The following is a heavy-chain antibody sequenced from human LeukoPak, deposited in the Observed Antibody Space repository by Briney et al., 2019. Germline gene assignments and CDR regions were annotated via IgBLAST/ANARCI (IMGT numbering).Heavy chain of an antibody. D-gene: IGHD7-27*01. Sequence: ASVKVSCKASGYTFTDYYIHWVRQAPGRGLEWVGWIKPNNGGTNYAQKFQGRVTMTRDTSISTAYMELSSLTSDDTAVYYCAGANWAAGVAFDYWGQGTLVTVSS. CDR1: GYTFTDYY. V-gene: IGHV1-2*02. CDR3: AGANWAAGVAFDY. J-gene: IGHJ4*02. CDR2: IKPNNGGT.